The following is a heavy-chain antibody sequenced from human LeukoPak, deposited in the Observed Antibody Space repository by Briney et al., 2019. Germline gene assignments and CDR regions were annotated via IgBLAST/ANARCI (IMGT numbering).Heavy chain of an antibody. J-gene: IGHJ4*02. Sequence: PSETPSLTCTVSGGSISSSSYSWGWIRQPPGKGLEWIGSIYYSGSTYYNPSLKSRVTISVDTSKNQFSLKLSSVTAADTAVYYCARVVRSGYGDYWGQGTLVTVSS. D-gene: IGHD3-22*01. CDR3: ARVVRSGYGDY. V-gene: IGHV4-39*01. CDR2: IYYSGST. CDR1: GGSISSSSYS.